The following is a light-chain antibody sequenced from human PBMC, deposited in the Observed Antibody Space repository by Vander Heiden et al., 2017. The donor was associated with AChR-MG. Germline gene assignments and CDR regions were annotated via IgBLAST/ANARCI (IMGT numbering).Light chain of an antibody. Sequence: QSALTQPRSVSGSPGPSVPLSCTGTSSEVGGYNYVSWYQQHPGGAPKVMVYDVTKRPAGVPDRFSGSKSGNTASLTISGRQAEDGDDYYCYSYVGGNTWVFGGGTKLTVL. J-gene: IGLJ2*01. CDR1: SSEVGGYNY. CDR2: DVT. V-gene: IGLV2-11*01. CDR3: YSYVGGNTWV.